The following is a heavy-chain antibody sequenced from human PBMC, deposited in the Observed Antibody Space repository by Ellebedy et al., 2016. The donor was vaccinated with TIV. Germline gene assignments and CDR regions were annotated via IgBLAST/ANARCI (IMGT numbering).Heavy chain of an antibody. CDR3: ANEPGVTGTKGDY. V-gene: IGHV3-30*18. D-gene: IGHD1-20*01. J-gene: IGHJ4*02. CDR2: ISYDGSKK. CDR1: GFTFSSYG. Sequence: GESLKISCAASGFTFSSYGMHWVRQPPGKGLDWVALISYDGSKKYYADSVKGRFTISRDNSKNTLYLQMNSLRTEDTAVYYCANEPGVTGTKGDYWGQGTLVTVSS.